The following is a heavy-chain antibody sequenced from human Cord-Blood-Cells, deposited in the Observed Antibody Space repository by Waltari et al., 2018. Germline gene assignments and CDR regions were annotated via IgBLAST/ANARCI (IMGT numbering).Heavy chain of an antibody. CDR3: ARRGGSYFDY. Sequence: QLQLQESGPGLVKPSETLSLTCTVSGGSISSSSYYWGWIRQPPGKGLEWIGSIYYSGSTYYNPSLKSRVTLSVDTSKNQFSLKLGSVTAADTAVYYCARRGGSYFDYWGQGTLVTVSS. J-gene: IGHJ4*02. V-gene: IGHV4-39*01. CDR2: IYYSGST. D-gene: IGHD3-16*01. CDR1: GGSISSSSYY.